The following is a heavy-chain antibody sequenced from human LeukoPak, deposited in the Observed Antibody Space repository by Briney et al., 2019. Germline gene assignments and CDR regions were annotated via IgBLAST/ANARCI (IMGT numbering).Heavy chain of an antibody. V-gene: IGHV4-4*07. J-gene: IGHJ6*03. Sequence: PSETLSLTCTVSGGSLSSYYWSWIRQPAGKGLEFIGRIYVTGVTNYNPSLQSRVTMSVDTSNNQFSLRLSSVTAADTAVYYCARTYCGGDCRGYYYSYYMDVWGKGTTVTISS. D-gene: IGHD2-21*02. CDR1: GGSLSSYY. CDR3: ARTYCGGDCRGYYYSYYMDV. CDR2: IYVTGVT.